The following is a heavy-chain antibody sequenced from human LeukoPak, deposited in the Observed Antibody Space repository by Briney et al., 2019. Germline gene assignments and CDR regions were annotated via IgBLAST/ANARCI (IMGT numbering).Heavy chain of an antibody. CDR1: GDSVSSSSAA. Sequence: SQTLSLTCAISGDSVSSSSAAWNWIRQSPSRGVEWLGRTYYRSKWYNDYAVSVRSRITINPDTSKNQFSLQLNSVTPEDTAVYYCARGNRSKGAYYFDYWGQGTLVTVSS. CDR3: ARGNRSKGAYYFDY. J-gene: IGHJ4*02. D-gene: IGHD1-26*01. V-gene: IGHV6-1*01. CDR2: TYYRSKWYN.